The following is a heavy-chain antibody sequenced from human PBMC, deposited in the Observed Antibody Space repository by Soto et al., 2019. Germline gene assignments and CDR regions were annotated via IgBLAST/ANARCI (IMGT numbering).Heavy chain of an antibody. J-gene: IGHJ6*02. CDR2: TYYRSKWYN. CDR1: GDSVSSNSAA. Sequence: SQTLSLTCAISGDSVSSNSAAWNWIRQSPSRGLEWLGRTYYRSKWYNDYAVSVKSRITINPDTSKNQFSLQLNSVTPEDTAVYYCASLYGSGSYYPSDDGMDVWGQGTTVTVSS. CDR3: ASLYGSGSYYPSDDGMDV. D-gene: IGHD3-10*01. V-gene: IGHV6-1*01.